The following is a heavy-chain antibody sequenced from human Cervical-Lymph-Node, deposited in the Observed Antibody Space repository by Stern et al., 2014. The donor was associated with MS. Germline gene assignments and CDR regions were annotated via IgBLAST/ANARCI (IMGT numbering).Heavy chain of an antibody. V-gene: IGHV4-31*03. CDR2: IYHSGNT. D-gene: IGHD2-8*01. CDR3: ARGNRVFYYGDAFDM. Sequence: QLQLQESGPGLVKPSQTLSLTCTVSGGSLTSGGHYWTWIRQYPGKGLEWIGYIYHSGNTDYNPSLKSRVSISVDTSKHQFSLRLSSMTDADTAVYYCARGNRVFYYGDAFDMWGHGTMVTVSS. J-gene: IGHJ3*02. CDR1: GGSLTSGGHY.